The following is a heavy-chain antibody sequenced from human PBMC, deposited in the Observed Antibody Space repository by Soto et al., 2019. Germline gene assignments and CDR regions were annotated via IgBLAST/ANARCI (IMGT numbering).Heavy chain of an antibody. J-gene: IGHJ4*02. Sequence: PSETLSLTCAVSGGSISSGGYSWSWIRQPPGKGLEWVGYIYHSGSTYYNPSLKSRVTISVDRSKNQFSLKPSSVTAADTAVYYCARSASTVTTLDYWGQGTLVTVSS. CDR3: ARSASTVTTLDY. V-gene: IGHV4-30-2*01. D-gene: IGHD1-1*01. CDR1: GGSISSGGYS. CDR2: IYHSGST.